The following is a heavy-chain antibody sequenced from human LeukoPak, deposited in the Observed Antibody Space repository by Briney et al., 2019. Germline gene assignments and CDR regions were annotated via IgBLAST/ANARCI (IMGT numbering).Heavy chain of an antibody. J-gene: IGHJ6*03. CDR2: INHSGST. Sequence: SETLSLTCAVYGGSFSGYYWSWIRQPPGKGLEWIGEINHSGSTNYNPSLKSRVTISVDTSKNQFSLKLSSVTAADTAVYYCARPGYYDSSGYENYYYMDVWGKGTTVTVSS. CDR1: GGSFSGYY. D-gene: IGHD3-22*01. CDR3: ARPGYYDSSGYENYYYMDV. V-gene: IGHV4-34*01.